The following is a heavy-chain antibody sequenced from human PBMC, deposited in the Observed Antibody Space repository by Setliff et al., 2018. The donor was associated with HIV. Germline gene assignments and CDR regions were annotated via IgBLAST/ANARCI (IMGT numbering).Heavy chain of an antibody. V-gene: IGHV1-18*01. CDR3: ARDVDYTDAFDI. CDR1: ADTFTNCL. Sequence: GASVKVSCKASADTFTNCLINWVRQAPGQGLEWMGWISAYNGNTNYAQKLQGRVTMTTDTSTSTAYMELRSLRSDDTAVYYCARDVDYTDAFDIWGQGTMVTVSS. J-gene: IGHJ3*02. D-gene: IGHD4-4*01. CDR2: ISAYNGNT.